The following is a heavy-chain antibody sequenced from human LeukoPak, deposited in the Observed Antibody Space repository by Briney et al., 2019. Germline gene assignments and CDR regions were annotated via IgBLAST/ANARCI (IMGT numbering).Heavy chain of an antibody. J-gene: IGHJ2*01. V-gene: IGHV3-30*02. CDR2: IRYDGSNK. CDR3: AKDTKTRGYSYGFWWYFDL. CDR1: GFTFSSYG. D-gene: IGHD5-18*01. Sequence: GGSLRLSCAASGFTFSSYGMHWVRQAPGKGLEWVAFIRYDGSNKYYADSVKGRFTISRDNSKNTLYLQMNSLRAEDTAVYYCAKDTKTRGYSYGFWWYFDLWGRGTLVTVSS.